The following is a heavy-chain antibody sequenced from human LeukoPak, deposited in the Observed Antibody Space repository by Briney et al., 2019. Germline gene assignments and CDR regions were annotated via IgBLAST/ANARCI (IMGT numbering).Heavy chain of an antibody. CDR1: GGSFSGYY. V-gene: IGHV4-34*01. Sequence: SETLSLTCAVYGGSFSGYYWSWIRQPPGKGLEWIGEINHSGSTNYNPSLKSRVTISVGTSKNQFSLKLSSVTAADTAVYYCARHKRVTISHLNYYYYMDVWGKGTTVTVSS. CDR2: INHSGST. CDR3: ARHKRVTISHLNYYYYMDV. D-gene: IGHD3-3*01. J-gene: IGHJ6*03.